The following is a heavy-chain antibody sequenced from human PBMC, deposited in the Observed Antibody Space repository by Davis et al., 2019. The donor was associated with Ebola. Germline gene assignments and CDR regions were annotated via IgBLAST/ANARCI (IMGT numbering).Heavy chain of an antibody. CDR1: GDSMSDYY. Sequence: SETLSLTCTVSGDSMSDYYYNWIRQPPGKGLEWIGYIYYSGSTNYNPSLKSRVTISVDTSKNQFSLKLSSVTTADTAVYYCARLVVAATFNWFDPWGQGTLVTVSS. V-gene: IGHV4-59*01. CDR3: ARLVVAATFNWFDP. D-gene: IGHD2-15*01. J-gene: IGHJ5*02. CDR2: IYYSGST.